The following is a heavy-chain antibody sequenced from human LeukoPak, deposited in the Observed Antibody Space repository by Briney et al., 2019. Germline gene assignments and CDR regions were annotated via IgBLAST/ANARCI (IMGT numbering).Heavy chain of an antibody. CDR1: GGSFNGYY. CDR3: ARVYDSSGSTHFDY. V-gene: IGHV4-34*01. J-gene: IGHJ4*02. CDR2: INHSGST. D-gene: IGHD3-22*01. Sequence: SETLSLTCAVYGGSFNGYYWSWIRQPPGKGLEWIGEINHSGSTNYNPSLKSRVTISVDTSKNQFSLKLSSVTAADTAVYYCARVYDSSGSTHFDYWGQGTLVTVSS.